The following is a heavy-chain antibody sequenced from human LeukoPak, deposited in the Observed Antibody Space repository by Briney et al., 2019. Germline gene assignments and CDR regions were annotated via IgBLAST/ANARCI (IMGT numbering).Heavy chain of an antibody. Sequence: SETLSLTCTVSGGSIISSSDYWGWIRQPPGKGLEWIGNIFYSGTTYYNPSLKSRVTISVDTSKNQFSLKMRSVTAADTAVYYCARVLRGGTSYFVYWGQRTVVTLSS. CDR3: ARVLRGGTSYFVY. CDR2: IFYSGTT. CDR1: GGSIISSSDY. D-gene: IGHD1-26*01. J-gene: IGHJ4*02. V-gene: IGHV4-39*01.